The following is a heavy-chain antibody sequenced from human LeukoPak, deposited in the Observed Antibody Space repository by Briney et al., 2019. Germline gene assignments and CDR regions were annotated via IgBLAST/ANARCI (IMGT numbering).Heavy chain of an antibody. Sequence: GGSLRLSCAASGFTVSSNYMSWVRQAPGKGLEWVSVIYSGGSTYYADSVKGRFTISRDNPKNTLYLQMNSLRAEDTAVYYCARDRGLGYCSGGSCSNYYYGMDVWGQGTTVTVSS. V-gene: IGHV3-53*01. CDR3: ARDRGLGYCSGGSCSNYYYGMDV. J-gene: IGHJ6*02. CDR1: GFTVSSNY. D-gene: IGHD2-15*01. CDR2: IYSGGST.